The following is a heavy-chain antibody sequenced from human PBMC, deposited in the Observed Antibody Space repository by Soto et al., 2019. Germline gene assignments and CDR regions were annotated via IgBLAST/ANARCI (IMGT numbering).Heavy chain of an antibody. CDR2: INHSGST. CDR3: ASSRLYGAHAFDI. J-gene: IGHJ3*02. D-gene: IGHD2-8*01. V-gene: IGHV4-34*01. CDR1: GGSFSGYY. Sequence: SETLSLTCAVYGGSFSGYYWSWIRQPPGKGLEWIGEINHSGSTNYNPSLKSRVTISVDTSKNQFSLKLSSVTAADTAVYYCASSRLYGAHAFDIWGQGTMVTVSS.